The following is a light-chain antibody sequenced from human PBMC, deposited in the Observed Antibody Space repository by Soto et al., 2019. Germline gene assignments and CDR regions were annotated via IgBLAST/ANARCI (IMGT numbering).Light chain of an antibody. Sequence: QAVLTQPPSACGTPGQRVTISCSGSGSSIGTNTVNWYRQLPGTAPKLLIYGNNQRPSGVPDRFSGSKSGTSASLAISGFQSEDEAEYYCAAWDGSLNNVLFGGGTKLTVL. CDR2: GNN. V-gene: IGLV1-44*01. CDR1: GSSIGTNT. CDR3: AAWDGSLNNVL. J-gene: IGLJ2*01.